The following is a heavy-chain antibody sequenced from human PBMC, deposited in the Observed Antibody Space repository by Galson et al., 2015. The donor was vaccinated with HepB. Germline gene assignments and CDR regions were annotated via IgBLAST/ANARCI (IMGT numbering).Heavy chain of an antibody. D-gene: IGHD4-17*01. V-gene: IGHV1-18*04. J-gene: IGHJ6*02. CDR1: GYRFASHG. CDR3: AREGVYADYVGFAQYFGVDV. CDR2: ISVRNGDT. Sequence: VKVSCKASGYRFASHGISWVRQAPGQGLEWMGWISVRNGDTKYAQKVEDRILMTIDTSTNTVYMELRSLTSDDTAVYYCAREGVYADYVGFAQYFGVDVWGQGTTVIVSS.